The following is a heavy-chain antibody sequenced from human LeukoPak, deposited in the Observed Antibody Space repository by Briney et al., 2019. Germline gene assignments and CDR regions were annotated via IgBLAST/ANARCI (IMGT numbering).Heavy chain of an antibody. CDR1: GFTFRSCD. Sequence: GGSLRLSCAASGFTFRSCDMSWVRQAPGEGLEWVSSINDNGRSTFYADSVKGRFTISRDNSKNTLYLQMNSLRAEDTAVYYCAKKRGVIVGATYSFWDDWGQGTLVTVSS. D-gene: IGHD1-26*01. V-gene: IGHV3-23*01. CDR3: AKKRGVIVGATYSFWDD. J-gene: IGHJ4*02. CDR2: INDNGRST.